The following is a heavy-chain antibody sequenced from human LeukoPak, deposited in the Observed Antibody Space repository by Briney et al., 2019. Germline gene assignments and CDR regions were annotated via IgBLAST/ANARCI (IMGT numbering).Heavy chain of an antibody. CDR1: GFTFDDYA. D-gene: IGHD3-3*01. CDR2: ISWNSGSI. CDR3: VRFQQQIL. J-gene: IGHJ4*02. V-gene: IGHV3-9*01. Sequence: GRSLRLSCAASGFTFDDYAMHWVRQAPGEGLEWVSGISWNSGSIGYADSVKGRFTISRDNAKNSLYLQMNSLRAEDTALYYCVRFQQQILWGQGTLVTVSS.